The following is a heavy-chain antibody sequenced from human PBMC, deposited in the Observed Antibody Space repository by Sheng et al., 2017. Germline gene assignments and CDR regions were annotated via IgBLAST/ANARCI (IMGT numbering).Heavy chain of an antibody. CDR3: ARTVQDGDYRN. V-gene: IGHV3-7*03. Sequence: EVQLVESGGGLVQPGGSLRLSCAASEFTFSNYWMSWVRQAPGKGLEWVANIKPDGSETSYVDSVKGRFTISRDNAKNSLFLQVNSLRAEDTAVYYCARTVQDGDYRNWGQGTLVTVSS. J-gene: IGHJ4*02. CDR2: IKPDGSET. D-gene: IGHD4-17*01. CDR1: EFTFSNYW.